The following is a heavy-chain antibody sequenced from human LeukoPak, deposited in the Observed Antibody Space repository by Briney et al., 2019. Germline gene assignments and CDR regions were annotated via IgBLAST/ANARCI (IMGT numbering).Heavy chain of an antibody. CDR3: ARRTRVTYG. CDR2: IYYNGST. Sequence: KLSETLSLTCTVSGGSISSYYWSWIRQPPGRGLEWIGYIYYNGSTNYNPSLKSRVTISVDTSKKQFSLKLTFVTAADAAVYYCARRTRVTYGWGQGTLVTVSS. D-gene: IGHD4-23*01. J-gene: IGHJ4*02. V-gene: IGHV4-59*01. CDR1: GGSISSYY.